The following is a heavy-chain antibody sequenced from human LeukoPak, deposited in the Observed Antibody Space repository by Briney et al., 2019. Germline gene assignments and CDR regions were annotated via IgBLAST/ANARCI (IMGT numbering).Heavy chain of an antibody. CDR3: AKVTEGYCSSTSCAPDY. V-gene: IGHV3-53*05. Sequence: GGSLRLSCAASGFTVSSNYMSWVRQAPGKGLEWVSVIYSGGSTYYADSVKGRFTISRDNSKNTLYLQMNSLRAEDTAVYYCAKVTEGYCSSTSCAPDYWGQGTLVTVSS. CDR2: IYSGGST. D-gene: IGHD2-2*01. CDR1: GFTVSSNY. J-gene: IGHJ4*02.